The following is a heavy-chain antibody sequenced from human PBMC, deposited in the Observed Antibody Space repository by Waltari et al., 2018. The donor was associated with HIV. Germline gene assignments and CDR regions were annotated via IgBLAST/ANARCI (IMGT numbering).Heavy chain of an antibody. CDR1: GFSFRTYW. CDR3: ACYYDALDI. CDR2: INSDGSVT. D-gene: IGHD3-22*01. J-gene: IGHJ3*02. V-gene: IGHV3-74*01. Sequence: EVQLVESGGGLVQPGGSLKLSCEASGFSFRTYWMHWVRQAPGKGLVWVSRINSDGSVTNYADSVKGRFANSRDNAKNTLYLQMDSLGAEDTAIYYCACYYDALDIWGQGTMVTVSS.